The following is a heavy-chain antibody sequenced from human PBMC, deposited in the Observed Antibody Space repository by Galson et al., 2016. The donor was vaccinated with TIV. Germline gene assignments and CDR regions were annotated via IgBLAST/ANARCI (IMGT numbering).Heavy chain of an antibody. CDR2: ISHDENNK. D-gene: IGHD3-10*01. Sequence: LRLSCAATGFNFDNYAIHWVRQAPGKGLEWVAVISHDENNKYYSDSVKGRFTTSRENYKSTTYLQMNLLKTEDTAVYYCATDTASVYGRGSLLDSWGQGILVTVSS. J-gene: IGHJ4*02. V-gene: IGHV3-30-3*01. CDR1: GFNFDNYA. CDR3: ATDTASVYGRGSLLDS.